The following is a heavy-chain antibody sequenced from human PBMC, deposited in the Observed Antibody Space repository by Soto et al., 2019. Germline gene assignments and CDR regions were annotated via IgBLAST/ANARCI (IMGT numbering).Heavy chain of an antibody. CDR3: ARKGIAAAGILDV. CDR1: GYTFTSYY. CDR2: INPSGGST. J-gene: IGHJ6*02. Sequence: QVQLVQSGAEVKKPGASVKVSCKPSGYTFTSYYMHWVRQAPGQGLEWMGIINPSGGSTSYAQKFQGRVTMTRDTSTSTVYMELSSLRSEDTAVYYCARKGIAAAGILDVWGQGTTVTVSS. D-gene: IGHD6-13*01. V-gene: IGHV1-46*01.